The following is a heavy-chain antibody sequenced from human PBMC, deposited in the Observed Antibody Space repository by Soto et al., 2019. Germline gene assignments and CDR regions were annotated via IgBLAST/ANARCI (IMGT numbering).Heavy chain of an antibody. CDR1: GYTFTSYY. Sequence: QVQLVQSGAEVKKPGASVKVSCNASGYTFTSYYMHWVRQAPGQGLEWMGIINPSGGSTSYAQKSQGRVTMTRDTSTSTVYMELSSLRSEDTAVYYCARVSSWSCFDYWGQGTLVTVSS. V-gene: IGHV1-46*01. J-gene: IGHJ4*02. CDR2: INPSGGST. CDR3: ARVSSWSCFDY. D-gene: IGHD6-13*01.